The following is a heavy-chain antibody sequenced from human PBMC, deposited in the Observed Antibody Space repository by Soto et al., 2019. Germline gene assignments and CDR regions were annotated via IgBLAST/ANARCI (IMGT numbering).Heavy chain of an antibody. V-gene: IGHV3-21*01. Sequence: WGPLTISCVSFVFIFPSHSMFRLRQAPGKGLEWVSSISSRSDSIYYADSVKGRFTISRDNAQNSLYLQMNSLTSEDTAVYYCARDRSADRFVQYFQHWGPGTMVTGSS. J-gene: IGHJ1*01. D-gene: IGHD6-19*01. CDR1: VFIFPSHS. CDR3: ARDRSADRFVQYFQH. CDR2: ISSRSDSI.